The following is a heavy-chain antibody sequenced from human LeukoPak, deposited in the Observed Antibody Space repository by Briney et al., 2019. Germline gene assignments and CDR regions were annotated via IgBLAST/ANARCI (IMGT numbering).Heavy chain of an antibody. Sequence: GGSLRLSCAASGFTFSSYSMNCVRQGPGKGLEWVSYISSSSSTIYYADSVKGRFTISRDNSKNTLYLQMNSLRAEDTAVYYCAKDRTGGIMDVWGKGTTVTVSS. D-gene: IGHD2-8*02. CDR2: ISSSSSTI. CDR1: GFTFSSYS. CDR3: AKDRTGGIMDV. V-gene: IGHV3-48*01. J-gene: IGHJ6*04.